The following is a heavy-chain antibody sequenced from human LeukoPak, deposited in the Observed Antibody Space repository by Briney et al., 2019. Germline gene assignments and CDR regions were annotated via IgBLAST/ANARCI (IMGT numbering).Heavy chain of an antibody. V-gene: IGHV1-46*01. CDR2: INPSGGST. Sequence: ASVKVSCKASGYTFTSYYMHWVRQAPGQGLEWMGIINPSGGSTSYAQKFQGRVTMTRDMSTSTVYMELSSLRSEDTAVYYCARGGTYSGSSNDAFDIWGQGTMVTASS. CDR1: GYTFTSYY. CDR3: ARGGTYSGSSNDAFDI. D-gene: IGHD1-26*01. J-gene: IGHJ3*02.